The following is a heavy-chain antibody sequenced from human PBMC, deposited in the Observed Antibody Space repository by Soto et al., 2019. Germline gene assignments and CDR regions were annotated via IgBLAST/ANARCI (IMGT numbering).Heavy chain of an antibody. D-gene: IGHD3-10*01. V-gene: IGHV1-58*01. CDR3: AAGIWFGELNYYYGMAV. Sequence: GAPVTVSGAASVFTFRSSAGHWVQQARGQRLEWIGWIVVGSGNTNYAQKFQERVSITRDMSTSTAYMELGSLRSEDTAVYYCAAGIWFGELNYYYGMAVWGQGTTVTVSS. CDR2: IVVGSGNT. CDR1: VFTFRSSA. J-gene: IGHJ6*02.